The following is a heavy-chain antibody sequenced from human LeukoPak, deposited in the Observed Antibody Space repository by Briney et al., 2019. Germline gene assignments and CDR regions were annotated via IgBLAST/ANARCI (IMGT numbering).Heavy chain of an antibody. D-gene: IGHD3-3*01. J-gene: IGHJ5*02. CDR3: ARAWGYYDFWSDNWFDP. Sequence: SETLSLTCTVSGGSISSGGYYWSWIRQHPGKGLEWIGYIYYSGSTYYNPSLKSRVTISVDASKNQFSLKLSSVTAADTAVYYCARAWGYYDFWSDNWFDPWGQGTLVTVSS. CDR1: GGSISSGGYY. CDR2: IYYSGST. V-gene: IGHV4-31*03.